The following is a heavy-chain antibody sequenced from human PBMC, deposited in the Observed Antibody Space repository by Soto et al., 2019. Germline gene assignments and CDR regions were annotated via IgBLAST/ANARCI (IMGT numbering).Heavy chain of an antibody. D-gene: IGHD3-16*01. J-gene: IGHJ5*02. CDR2: IYHSGST. CDR1: GGSIRSSHW. CDR3: ARDKATVGGYNLYDP. V-gene: IGHV4-4*02. Sequence: QVQLLESGPGLVKPSETLSLIGTVSGGSIRSSHWWSWVRQPPGKGLGRIGEIYHSGSTNLDPSLKSRVTLSVDKSKNQFSLKLTSVTAADTAVYSCARDKATVGGYNLYDPWGQGILVTVSS.